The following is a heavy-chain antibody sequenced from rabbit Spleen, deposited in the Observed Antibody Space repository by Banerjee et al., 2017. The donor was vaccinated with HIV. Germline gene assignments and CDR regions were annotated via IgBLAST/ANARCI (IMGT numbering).Heavy chain of an antibody. CDR1: GFSFGDRDV. CDR2: INAATGRP. J-gene: IGHJ3*01. V-gene: IGHV1S45*01. CDR3: ARDIGTGGYYVDRLNL. D-gene: IGHD1-1*01. Sequence: QEQLVESGGGLVQPTGSLTLTCKASGFSFGDRDVMCWVRQAPGKGLEWIACINAATGRPVYATWAKGRFTISRTSSTTVTLQMTSLTAADTAMYFCARDIGTGGYYVDRLNLWGQGTLVTVS.